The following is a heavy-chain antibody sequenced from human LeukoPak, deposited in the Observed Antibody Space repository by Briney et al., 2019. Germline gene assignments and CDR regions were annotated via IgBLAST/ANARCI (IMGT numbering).Heavy chain of an antibody. Sequence: SQTLSLTCAVSGGSISSGGYCWSWVRQPRGKGREWIVYIYDSGSTYYNPSLKRRVTISVDRSKNQFSLKLSSVTAADTAVYYCAREVLRLGELSSPLFDYWGQGTLVTVSS. CDR2: IYDSGST. D-gene: IGHD3-16*02. CDR3: AREVLRLGELSSPLFDY. CDR1: GGSISSGGYC. J-gene: IGHJ4*02. V-gene: IGHV4-30-2*01.